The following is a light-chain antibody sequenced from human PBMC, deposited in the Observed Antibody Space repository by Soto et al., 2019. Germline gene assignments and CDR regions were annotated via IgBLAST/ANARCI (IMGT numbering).Light chain of an antibody. Sequence: QSVLTQPPSVSGAPGQRVTISGTGSSSNIGAGYDVHWYQQLPGTAPKLLIYGNNNRPSGVPDRFSGSKSGTSASLAITGLQAEDEADYYCQSYDSSLSGFYVFGTGTKVTVL. V-gene: IGLV1-40*01. CDR1: SSNIGAGYD. J-gene: IGLJ1*01. CDR3: QSYDSSLSGFYV. CDR2: GNN.